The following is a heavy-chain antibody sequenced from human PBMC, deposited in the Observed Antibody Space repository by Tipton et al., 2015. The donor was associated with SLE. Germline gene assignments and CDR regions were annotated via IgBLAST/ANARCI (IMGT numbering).Heavy chain of an antibody. J-gene: IGHJ4*02. Sequence: TLSLTCAVYGGSFSGFSWSWIRQPPGKGLEWIGEINRSGGTNHNPSLKSRVTISVDTSKNQFSLKLSSVTAADTAVYYCARVVDSYYYGSASYHIDHWGQGILVTVSS. V-gene: IGHV4-34*01. D-gene: IGHD3-10*01. CDR3: ARVVDSYYYGSASYHIDH. CDR1: GGSFSGFS. CDR2: INRSGGT.